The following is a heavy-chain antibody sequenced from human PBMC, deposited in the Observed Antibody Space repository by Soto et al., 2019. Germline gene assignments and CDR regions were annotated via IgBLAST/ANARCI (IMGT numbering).Heavy chain of an antibody. CDR2: SFYTGST. CDR3: ARRCSSTGCYDY. CDR1: GGSLSGYY. V-gene: IGHV4-59*08. Sequence: QVQLQESGPGLVKPSETLSLTCTVSGGSLSGYYWSWIRQPPGKGLEWIGYSFYTGSTNYNPSLTSRVTMSVDTSRKQFSLNLSSVTAADTAVYYCARRCSSTGCYDYWGQGTLVTVSS. J-gene: IGHJ4*02. D-gene: IGHD2-2*01.